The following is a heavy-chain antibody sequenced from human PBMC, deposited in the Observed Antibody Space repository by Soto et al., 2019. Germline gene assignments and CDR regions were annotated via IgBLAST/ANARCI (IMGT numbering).Heavy chain of an antibody. CDR3: AKSFFPGSRYSSGWYYFDY. V-gene: IGHV3-7*03. D-gene: IGHD6-19*01. CDR1: GFTFSSYW. CDR2: IKQDGSEE. Sequence: ELQLVESGGGLVQPGGSLRLSCAASGFTFSSYWMSWVRQAPGKGPEWVANIKQDGSEEYYVDSVKGRFTISRDNSKNTLYLQMNSLRAEDTAVYYCAKSFFPGSRYSSGWYYFDYWGQGTLVTVSS. J-gene: IGHJ4*02.